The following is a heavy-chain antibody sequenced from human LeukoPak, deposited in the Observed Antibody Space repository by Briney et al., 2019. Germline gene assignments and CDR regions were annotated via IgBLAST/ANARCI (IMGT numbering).Heavy chain of an antibody. CDR1: GASISSYY. Sequence: SETLSLTCTVSGASISSYYWSWIRQPAGKGPEWIGHMYTSGSTNYNPSLKSRVAMSVDTSKNQFYLKLSSVTAADMAVYYCARPYYYDSRIDPWGQGILVTVSS. J-gene: IGHJ5*02. V-gene: IGHV4-4*07. CDR3: ARPYYYDSRIDP. CDR2: MYTSGST. D-gene: IGHD3-22*01.